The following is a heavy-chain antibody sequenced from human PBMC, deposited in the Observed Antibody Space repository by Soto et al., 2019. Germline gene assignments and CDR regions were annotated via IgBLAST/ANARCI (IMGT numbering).Heavy chain of an antibody. D-gene: IGHD3-22*01. V-gene: IGHV3-23*01. J-gene: IGHJ4*02. CDR2: ISGSGIST. CDR3: ARGGAPGEGYYDSSGYYRALDH. Sequence: GGSLRLSCAASGFTFRSYAMSWVRQAPGKGLEWVSGISGSGISTHYADSVKGRFTISRDNSKNTLYLQMNSLRAEDTAVYYCARGGAPGEGYYDSSGYYRALDHWGQGTLVTVS. CDR1: GFTFRSYA.